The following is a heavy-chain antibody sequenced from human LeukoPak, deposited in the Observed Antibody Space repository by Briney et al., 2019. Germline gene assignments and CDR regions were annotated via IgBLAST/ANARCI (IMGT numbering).Heavy chain of an antibody. CDR2: VYYSGST. CDR3: TRDKGPSADRTAFDF. V-gene: IGHV4-59*01. Sequence: SETLSLTCSVSGGYISTYYWSWIRQPPGRGLEWIGYVYYSGSTNYNPSLKSRVTMSVDTSKNQFSLQLRSVTPADAAVYYCTRDKGPSADRTAFDFWGQGTLVTVSS. CDR1: GGYISTYY. J-gene: IGHJ4*02. D-gene: IGHD2-2*01.